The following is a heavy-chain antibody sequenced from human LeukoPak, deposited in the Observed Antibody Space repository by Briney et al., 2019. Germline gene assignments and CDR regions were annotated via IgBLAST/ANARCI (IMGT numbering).Heavy chain of an antibody. CDR3: ARQGRGYDSSGYQYYFDY. D-gene: IGHD3-22*01. V-gene: IGHV4-59*08. CDR2: IYYSGST. J-gene: IGHJ4*02. CDR1: GGSISSYY. Sequence: SETLSLTCTVSGGSISSYYWSWIRQPPGKGLEWIGYIYYSGSTNYNPSLKSRVTISVDTSKNQFSLKLSSVTAADTAVYYCARQGRGYDSSGYQYYFDYWGQGTLVTVSS.